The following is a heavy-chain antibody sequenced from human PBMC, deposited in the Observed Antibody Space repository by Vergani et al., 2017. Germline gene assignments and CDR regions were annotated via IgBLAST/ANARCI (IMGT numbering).Heavy chain of an antibody. Sequence: QVQLVESGGGVVQPGRSLRLSCAASGFTFSSYAMHWVRQAPGKGLEWVAVISYDGSNKYYADSVKGRFTISRDNSKNTLYLQMNSLRAEDTAVYYCAGFGRAARRLYNWFDPWGQGTLVTVSS. CDR1: GFTFSSYA. CDR2: ISYDGSNK. J-gene: IGHJ5*02. CDR3: AGFGRAARRLYNWFDP. D-gene: IGHD6-6*01. V-gene: IGHV3-30-3*01.